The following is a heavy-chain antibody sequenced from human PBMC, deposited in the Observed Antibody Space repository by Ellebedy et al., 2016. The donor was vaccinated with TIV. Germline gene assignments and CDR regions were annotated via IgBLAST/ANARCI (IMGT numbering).Heavy chain of an antibody. Sequence: ASVKVSXXASGYTFTNYRISWVRQAPGQGLELMGWISGYNGNTNYAQKLQGRVTMTTDTSTSTAYMELRSLRSDDTAVYYCARFPGPLRRNYYYYMDVWGKGTTVTVSS. CDR2: ISGYNGNT. CDR1: GYTFTNYR. CDR3: ARFPGPLRRNYYYYMDV. D-gene: IGHD4-17*01. V-gene: IGHV1-18*01. J-gene: IGHJ6*03.